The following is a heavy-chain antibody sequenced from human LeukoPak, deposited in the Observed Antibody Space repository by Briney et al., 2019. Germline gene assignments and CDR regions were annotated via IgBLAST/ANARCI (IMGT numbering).Heavy chain of an antibody. CDR2: IYYSGST. D-gene: IGHD6-13*01. CDR3: ARATGAAAGTSRFDP. Sequence: SETLSLTCTVSGGSISSYYWSWIRQPPGKGLEWIGYIYYSGSTNYNPSLKSRVTISVDTSKNQFSLKLSSVTTADTAVYYCARATGAAAGTSRFDPWGQGTLVTVSS. J-gene: IGHJ5*02. CDR1: GGSISSYY. V-gene: IGHV4-59*01.